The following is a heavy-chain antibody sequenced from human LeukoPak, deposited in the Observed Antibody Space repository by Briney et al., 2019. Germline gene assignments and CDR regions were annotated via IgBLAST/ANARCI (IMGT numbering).Heavy chain of an antibody. CDR1: GFTFSSYS. CDR2: ISSSST. Sequence: GGSLRLSCAASGFTFSSYSMNWVRQAPGKGLEWVSYISSSSTYADSVKGRFTISRDNAKNSLYLQMNSLRAEDTAVYYCARDYIYGFDYWGQGTLVTVSS. D-gene: IGHD5-18*01. V-gene: IGHV3-48*01. J-gene: IGHJ4*02. CDR3: ARDYIYGFDY.